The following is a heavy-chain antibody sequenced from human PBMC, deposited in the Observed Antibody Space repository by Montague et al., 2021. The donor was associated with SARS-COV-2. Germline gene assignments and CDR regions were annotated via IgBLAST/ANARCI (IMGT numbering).Heavy chain of an antibody. CDR1: GFSLSTSGVG. CDR3: AHKTGLRYFDWLFQTNPTGGYFDL. D-gene: IGHD3-9*01. CDR2: IYWDDDK. V-gene: IGHV2-5*02. Sequence: PALMKPTQTLTLTCTFSGFSLSTSGVGVGWIRQPPGKALEWLALIYWDDDKRYSPSLKSRLTITKDTSKNQVVLTMTNMDPVDTATYYCAHKTGLRYFDWLFQTNPTGGYFDLWGRGTLVTVSS. J-gene: IGHJ2*01.